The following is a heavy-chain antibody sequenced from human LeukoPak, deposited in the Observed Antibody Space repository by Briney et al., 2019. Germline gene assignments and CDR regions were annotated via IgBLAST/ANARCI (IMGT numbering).Heavy chain of an antibody. CDR2: IYYNGST. V-gene: IGHV4-31*03. CDR1: GGSISSGGYY. CDR3: ARVMATIDPPSTNSDFDY. D-gene: IGHD5-24*01. J-gene: IGHJ4*02. Sequence: PSETLSLTCTVSGGSISSGGYYWSWIRQHPGKGLEWIGYIYYNGSTYYNPSLKSRVTISVDTSKNQFSLKLSSVTAADTAVYYCARVMATIDPPSTNSDFDYWGQGTLVTVSS.